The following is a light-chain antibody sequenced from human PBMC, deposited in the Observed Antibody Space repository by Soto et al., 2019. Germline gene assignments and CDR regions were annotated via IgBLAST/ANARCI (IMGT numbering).Light chain of an antibody. J-gene: IGKJ3*01. CDR1: QSISTY. Sequence: EIVLTQSPATLSLSPGERATLSCRASQSISTYLAWYQQKPGQAPRLLIYDASNRAPGIPARISGRGSGTDFTLTISSLEPEDFAIYYCQHRSSWPFTFGPGTKVDIK. CDR2: DAS. CDR3: QHRSSWPFT. V-gene: IGKV3-11*01.